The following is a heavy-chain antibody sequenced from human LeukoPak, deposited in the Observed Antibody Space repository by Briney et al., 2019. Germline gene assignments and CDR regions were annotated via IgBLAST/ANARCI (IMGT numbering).Heavy chain of an antibody. CDR2: INPNNGGT. D-gene: IGHD3-10*01. Sequence: ASVTVSCKASGYTFTGHYMHWVRQAPGQGLEWMGWINPNNGGTNYAQKFQGRVTITMDTSINEATMALDRLRSDDKAVDYCAREGVTIGGNDAFDIWGQGTMVTVSS. V-gene: IGHV1-2*02. CDR3: AREGVTIGGNDAFDI. CDR1: GYTFTGHY. J-gene: IGHJ3*02.